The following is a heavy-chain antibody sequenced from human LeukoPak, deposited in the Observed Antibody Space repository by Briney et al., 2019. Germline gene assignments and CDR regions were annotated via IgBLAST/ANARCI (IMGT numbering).Heavy chain of an antibody. Sequence: ASVKVSCKASGYTFTSYGISWVRQAPGQGLEWMGIINPSGGSTSYAQKFQGRVTMTRDTSTSTVYMELSSLRSEDTAVYYCASSNGYSSGWYLPITDYWGQGTLVTVSS. J-gene: IGHJ4*02. V-gene: IGHV1-46*01. D-gene: IGHD6-19*01. CDR3: ASSNGYSSGWYLPITDY. CDR1: GYTFTSYG. CDR2: INPSGGST.